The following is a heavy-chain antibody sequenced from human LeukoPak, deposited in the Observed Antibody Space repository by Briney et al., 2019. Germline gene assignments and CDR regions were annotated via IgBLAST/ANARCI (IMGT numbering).Heavy chain of an antibody. CDR1: GYIFSNFFSSYG. V-gene: IGHV1-18*01. CDR2: ISAYNGNT. D-gene: IGHD4-23*01. CDR3: ARVDYGGNSD. J-gene: IGHJ4*02. Sequence: PLASVKVSCKASGYIFSNFFSSYGITWVRQAPGQGLEWMGWISAYNGNTNYAQKLQGRVTMTTDTSTSTAYMELRSLRSDDTAVYYCARVDYGGNSDWGQGTLVTVSS.